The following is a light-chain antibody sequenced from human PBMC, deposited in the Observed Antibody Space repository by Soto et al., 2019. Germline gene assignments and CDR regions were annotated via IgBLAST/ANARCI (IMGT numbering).Light chain of an antibody. V-gene: IGKV3-20*01. Sequence: EIVLTQSPGTLSLSPGERATLSCRASQSLSINSLAWYQQKPGQSPRLLVYGASTRDTGIPDRFRGSGSGTDFALPISSLEPEDFAIYYCQQYDGSPLTFGPGTKVDIK. CDR2: GAS. CDR3: QQYDGSPLT. CDR1: QSLSINS. J-gene: IGKJ3*01.